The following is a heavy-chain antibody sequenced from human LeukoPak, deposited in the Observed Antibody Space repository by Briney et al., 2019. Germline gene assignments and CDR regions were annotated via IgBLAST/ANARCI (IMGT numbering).Heavy chain of an antibody. CDR2: ISAYNGNA. CDR3: ARDPYIVVVPASTPIRNWFDP. D-gene: IGHD2-2*01. Sequence: ASVKVSCKASGYTFTSYGISRVRQAPGQGLEWMGWISAYNGNAHYAQKLQGRVTMTTDTSTSTAYMDLRRLRSDDTAVYYCARDPYIVVVPASTPIRNWFDPWGQGTLVTVSS. CDR1: GYTFTSYG. J-gene: IGHJ5*02. V-gene: IGHV1-18*04.